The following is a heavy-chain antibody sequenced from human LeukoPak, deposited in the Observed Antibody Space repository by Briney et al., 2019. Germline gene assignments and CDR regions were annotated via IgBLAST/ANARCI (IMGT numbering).Heavy chain of an antibody. CDR1: GFTFSSYS. V-gene: IGHV3-48*01. D-gene: IGHD3-3*01. CDR3: ARGPFLEWSMEGY. J-gene: IGHJ4*02. CDR2: ISSSLTTT. Sequence: PGGSLRFSCAASGFTFSSYSMNWVRQAPGKGLEWISYISSSLTTTYYADSVKGRFTISRDNAKNSLYLQMNSLRVEDTAVYYCARGPFLEWSMEGYWGQGTLVTVSS.